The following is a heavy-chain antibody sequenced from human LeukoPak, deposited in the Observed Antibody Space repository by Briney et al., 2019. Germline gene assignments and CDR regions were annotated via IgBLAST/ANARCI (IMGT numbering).Heavy chain of an antibody. Sequence: ASVKVSCKASGGTFSTYAISWVRQAPGQGLEWMGWINPNSGGTNYAQKFQGRVTMTRDTSISTAYMELSRLRSDDTVVYYCARDAIAAAGTQLPYYYYYMDVWGKGTTVTISS. J-gene: IGHJ6*03. CDR1: GGTFSTYA. D-gene: IGHD6-13*01. CDR2: INPNSGGT. V-gene: IGHV1-2*02. CDR3: ARDAIAAAGTQLPYYYYYMDV.